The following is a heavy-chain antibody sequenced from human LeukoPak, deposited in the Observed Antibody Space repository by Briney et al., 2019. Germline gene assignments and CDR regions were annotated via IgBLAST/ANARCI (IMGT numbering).Heavy chain of an antibody. J-gene: IGHJ5*02. D-gene: IGHD6-6*01. CDR3: ARESSSSPPGP. CDR2: ISSSSSYI. CDR1: GFTFSSYS. V-gene: IGHV3-21*01. Sequence: GGSLRLSCAASGFTFSSYSMNWVRQAPGKGLEWVSSISSSSSYIYYADSVKGRFTISRDNAKNSLYLQMNSLRAEDTAVFYCARESSSSPPGPWGQGTLVTVSS.